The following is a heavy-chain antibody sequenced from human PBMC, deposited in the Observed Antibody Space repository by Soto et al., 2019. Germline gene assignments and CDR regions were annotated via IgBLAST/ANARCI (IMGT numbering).Heavy chain of an antibody. J-gene: IGHJ4*02. CDR1: RFTFISYS. Sequence: SLRLSCAASRFTFISYSMNWVRQAPGKGLDWVSCIXWNSGXIGYADYVKGXXTISGDNXXNSPSLQMNSLRAHDTALYYCALIGPFKYYFGYWGQGTLVTVSS. D-gene: IGHD2-15*01. CDR3: ALIGPFKYYFGY. CDR2: IXWNSGXI. V-gene: IGHV3-9*01.